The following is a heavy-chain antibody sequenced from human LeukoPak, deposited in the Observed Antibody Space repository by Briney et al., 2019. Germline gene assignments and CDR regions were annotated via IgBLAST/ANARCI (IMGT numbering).Heavy chain of an antibody. CDR3: ATASGSWYRYYFDS. J-gene: IGHJ4*02. CDR2: ISSASNMI. D-gene: IGHD6-13*01. Sequence: GGSVTLSCAASGLTFSSYEMNWVRQAPGKGLEWISYISSASNMIYYAESVKGRFTISRDNAKNSLYLQMNSLRAEDTAVYYCATASGSWYRYYFDSWGQGKLVTVSS. V-gene: IGHV3-48*03. CDR1: GLTFSSYE.